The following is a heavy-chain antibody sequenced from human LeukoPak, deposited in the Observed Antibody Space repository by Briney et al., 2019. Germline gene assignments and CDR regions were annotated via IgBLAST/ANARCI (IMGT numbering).Heavy chain of an antibody. CDR3: ARYRQRGSTYGYLDS. CDR2: IYPGDSET. D-gene: IGHD5-18*01. CDR1: GYFFSTYW. V-gene: IGHV5-51*01. J-gene: IGHJ5*01. Sequence: GESLKISCHVSGYFFSTYWIAWVRQTPGKGLDWMGIIYPGDSETRYSPSFQGQVTLSVDKSVDTVYLQWNSLKASDTALYFCARYRQRGSTYGYLDSRGQGTLVSVSS.